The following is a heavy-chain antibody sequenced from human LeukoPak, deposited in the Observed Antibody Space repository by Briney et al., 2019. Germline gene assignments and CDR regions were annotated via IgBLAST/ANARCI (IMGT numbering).Heavy chain of an antibody. CDR3: AKDTGLWLGELFSYFDY. D-gene: IGHD3-10*01. V-gene: IGHV3-9*01. J-gene: IGHJ4*02. CDR2: ISWNSGSI. CDR1: GFTFDDYA. Sequence: GGSLRLSCAASGFTFDDYAMHWVRQAPGKGLEWVSGISWNSGSIGYADSVKGRFTISRDNAKNSLYLQMNSLRAEDTALYYCAKDTGLWLGELFSYFDYWGQGTLVTVSS.